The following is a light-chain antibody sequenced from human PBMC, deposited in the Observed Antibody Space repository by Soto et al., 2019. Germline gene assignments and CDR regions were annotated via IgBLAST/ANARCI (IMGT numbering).Light chain of an antibody. CDR1: QGISSY. V-gene: IGKV1-9*01. CDR2: AAS. Sequence: DIQLTQSPSFLSASVGDRVTITCRASQGISSYLAWYQRKPGKAPKLLIYAASTLQSGVPSRFSGSGSGTEFTLTISSLQPEDFATYYCQQLNSYPPYTFGQGTKLEIK. J-gene: IGKJ2*01. CDR3: QQLNSYPPYT.